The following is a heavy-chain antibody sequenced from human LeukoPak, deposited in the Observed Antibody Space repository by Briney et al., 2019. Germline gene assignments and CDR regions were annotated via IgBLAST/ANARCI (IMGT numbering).Heavy chain of an antibody. D-gene: IGHD5-24*01. CDR2: ISGSGGST. Sequence: GGSLRLPCAASGFTFSSYAMSWVRQAPGKGLEWVSAISGSGGSTYYADSVKGRFTISRDNSKNTLYLQMNSLRAEDTAVYYCAKLGGDGYHAPFDYWGQGTLVTVSS. J-gene: IGHJ4*02. CDR1: GFTFSSYA. CDR3: AKLGGDGYHAPFDY. V-gene: IGHV3-23*01.